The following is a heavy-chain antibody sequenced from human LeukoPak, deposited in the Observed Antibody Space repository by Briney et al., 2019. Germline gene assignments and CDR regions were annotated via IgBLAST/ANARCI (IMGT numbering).Heavy chain of an antibody. CDR1: GGSIRTTSYY. Sequence: SSETLSLTCSVSGGSIRTTSYYWGWIRQPPGRGLEWIGTIYFTGSTYRNPSLKSRVTMSVDLSKNEFSLNLSSVTAADTAVYYCARGGSYWDIWGQGSLVTVSS. D-gene: IGHD3-10*01. J-gene: IGHJ4*02. CDR2: IYFTGST. CDR3: ARGGSYWDI. V-gene: IGHV4-39*07.